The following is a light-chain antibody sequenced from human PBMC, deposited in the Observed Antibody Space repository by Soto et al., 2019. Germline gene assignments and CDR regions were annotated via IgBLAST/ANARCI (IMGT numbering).Light chain of an antibody. J-gene: IGLJ2*01. CDR2: STN. V-gene: IGLV8-61*01. CDR3: VLYMGSGISV. Sequence: QTVVTQEPSVSVSPGGTVTVTFGLSSGSVSTSNYPSWYQQTPGQAPRTLIYSTNTRSSGVPDRFSGSILGNKAALTITGAQADDESDYYCVLYMGSGISVFGGGTKLTVL. CDR1: SGSVSTSNY.